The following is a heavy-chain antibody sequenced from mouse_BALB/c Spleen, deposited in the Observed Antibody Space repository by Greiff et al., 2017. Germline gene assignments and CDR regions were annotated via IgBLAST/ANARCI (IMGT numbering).Heavy chain of an antibody. CDR1: GFTFSDYY. Sequence: DVHLVESGGGLVKPGGSLKLSCAASGFTFSDYYMYWVRQTPEKRLEWVATISDGGSYTYYPDSVKGRFTISRDNAKNNLYLQMSSLKSEDTAMYYCARDAPFDYWGQGTTLTVSS. CDR2: ISDGGSYT. CDR3: ARDAPFDY. J-gene: IGHJ2*01. V-gene: IGHV5-4*02.